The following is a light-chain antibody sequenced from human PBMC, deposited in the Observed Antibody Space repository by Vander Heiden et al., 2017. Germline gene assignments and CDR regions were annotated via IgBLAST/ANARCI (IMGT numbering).Light chain of an antibody. CDR3: SSYTSSSTYV. CDR1: SSDVGGYNY. J-gene: IGLJ1*01. V-gene: IGLV2-14*01. Sequence: QSALTPPASVCGSPEQSITISCTGTSSDVGGYNYVSWYQQHPGKAPKLMIYDVSNQPSGVSNRFSGSKSGNTASLTISGLQAEDEADDYCSSYTSSSTYVFGTGTKVTVL. CDR2: DVS.